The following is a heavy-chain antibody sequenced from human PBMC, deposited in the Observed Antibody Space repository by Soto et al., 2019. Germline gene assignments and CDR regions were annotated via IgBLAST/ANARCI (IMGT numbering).Heavy chain of an antibody. V-gene: IGHV1-46*01. CDR3: ASSGGNEGSLDY. CDR1: GYTFTSYY. J-gene: IGHJ4*02. D-gene: IGHD2-15*01. Sequence: GASVKVSCKASGYTFTSYYMHWVRQAPGQGLEWMGIINPSGGSTSYAQKFQGRVTMTRDTSTSTVYMELSSLRSEDTAVYYCASSGGNEGSLDYWGQGTLVTVSS. CDR2: INPSGGST.